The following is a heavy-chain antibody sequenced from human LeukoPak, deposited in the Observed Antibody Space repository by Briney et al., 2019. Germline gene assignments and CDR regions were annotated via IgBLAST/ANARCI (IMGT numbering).Heavy chain of an antibody. V-gene: IGHV1-69*05. Sequence: EASVKVSCKASGGTFSSYAISWVRQAPGQGLEWMGGIIPIFGTANYAQKFQGRVTITTDESTSTAYMELSSPRSEDTAVYYCARGEVAHDYYYYMDVWGKGTTVTVSS. CDR3: ARGEVAHDYYYYMDV. CDR2: IIPIFGTA. CDR1: GGTFSSYA. D-gene: IGHD1-26*01. J-gene: IGHJ6*03.